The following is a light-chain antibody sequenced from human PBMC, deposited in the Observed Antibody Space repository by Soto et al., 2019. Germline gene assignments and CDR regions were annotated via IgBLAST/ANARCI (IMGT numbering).Light chain of an antibody. V-gene: IGKV3-20*01. CDR2: GAS. Sequence: EIVLTQSPGTLSLSPGERATLSCRASRSVSSSYLAGYQQKPGQAPRLLIYGASSRATGIPDRFSGSWSGTDFNLTISRLEPEDCAVYYCQQYGSSPSWTFGQGTKVEIK. CDR1: RSVSSSY. J-gene: IGKJ1*01. CDR3: QQYGSSPSWT.